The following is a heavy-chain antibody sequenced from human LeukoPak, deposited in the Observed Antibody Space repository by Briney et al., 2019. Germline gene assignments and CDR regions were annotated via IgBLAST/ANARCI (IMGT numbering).Heavy chain of an antibody. J-gene: IGHJ4*02. Sequence: PSETLSLTCTVSGGSISSYYWSWIRQPPGKGLEWIGYIYYSGSTSYNPSLKSRVTISVDTSKNQFSLKLSSLTAADTAVYYCARAPGITGTGGYFDYWGQGTPVTVSS. CDR2: IYYSGST. D-gene: IGHD1-7*01. CDR3: ARAPGITGTGGYFDY. CDR1: GGSISSYY. V-gene: IGHV4-59*12.